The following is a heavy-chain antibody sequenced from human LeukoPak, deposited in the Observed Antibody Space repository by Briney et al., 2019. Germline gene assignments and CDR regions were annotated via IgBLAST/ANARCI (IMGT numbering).Heavy chain of an antibody. CDR2: INSDGSST. CDR3: AKSPYDSSWSFDY. CDR1: GFTLSNYS. V-gene: IGHV3-74*01. D-gene: IGHD6-13*01. J-gene: IGHJ4*02. Sequence: GGSLRLSCAASGFTLSNYSMHWVRLAPGKGLMWVSRINSDGSSTNYADSVKGRFTISRDTTKNTLYLQMDGLRAEDTAVYYCAKSPYDSSWSFDYWGQGTLVTVSS.